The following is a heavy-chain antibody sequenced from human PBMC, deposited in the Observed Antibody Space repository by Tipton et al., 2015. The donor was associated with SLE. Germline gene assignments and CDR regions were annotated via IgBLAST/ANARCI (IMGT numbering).Heavy chain of an antibody. CDR3: ARHRGYFTVSDYIDS. D-gene: IGHD3-10*01. J-gene: IGHJ4*02. V-gene: IGHV4-39*07. CDR2: IYYSGST. CDR1: GGSISSSGYY. Sequence: TLSLTCTVSGGSISSSGYYWGWIRQPPGKGLEWIGKIYYSGSTYYTPSLKSRVTISVDTSKNQFSLKVRPVTAADTAVYYCARHRGYFTVSDYIDSWGQGTPVSVSS.